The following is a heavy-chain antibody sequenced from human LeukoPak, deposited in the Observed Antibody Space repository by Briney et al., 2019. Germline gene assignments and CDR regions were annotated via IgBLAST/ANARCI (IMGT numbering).Heavy chain of an antibody. CDR3: ARVPTATLGYYYYYGMDV. CDR2: IYHSGST. V-gene: IGHV4-4*02. Sequence: SGTLSLTCAVSGGSISSSNWWSWVRQPPGQGLEWIGEIYHSGSTNYNPSLKSRVTISVDKSKNQFSLKLSSVTAADTAVYYCARVPTATLGYYYYYGMDVWGQGTTVTVSS. D-gene: IGHD5-18*01. CDR1: GGSISSSNW. J-gene: IGHJ6*02.